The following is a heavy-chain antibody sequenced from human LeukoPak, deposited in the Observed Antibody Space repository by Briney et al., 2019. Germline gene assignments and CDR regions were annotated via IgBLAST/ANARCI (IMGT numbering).Heavy chain of an antibody. CDR3: AKPSSTGWYVDS. D-gene: IGHD6-19*01. J-gene: IGHJ4*02. CDR1: GFTFSSYA. V-gene: IGHV3-23*01. CDR2: ITSRGSNT. Sequence: AGGSLRLSCAASGFTFSSYAMSWVRQAPGKGLEWVSEITSRGSNTYYADSVKGRLAISRDNSKKTLYLQMNSLRAEDTAIYYCAKPSSTGWYVDSWGQGTLVTVSS.